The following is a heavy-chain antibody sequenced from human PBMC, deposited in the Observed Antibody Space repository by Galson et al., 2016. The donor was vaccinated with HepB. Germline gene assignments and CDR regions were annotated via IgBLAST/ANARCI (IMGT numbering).Heavy chain of an antibody. CDR3: ARSRYNRIDYFDY. CDR1: GFAFNIYN. J-gene: IGHJ4*02. D-gene: IGHD2/OR15-2a*01. V-gene: IGHV3-48*02. CDR2: ISTNSDTM. Sequence: SLRLSCAASGFAFNIYNMNWVRQAPGRGLEWISYISTNSDTMYYADSVKGRFTISRDNARNSPYLQMTGLRDEDTAIYYCARSRYNRIDYFDYWGQGTLVIVSS.